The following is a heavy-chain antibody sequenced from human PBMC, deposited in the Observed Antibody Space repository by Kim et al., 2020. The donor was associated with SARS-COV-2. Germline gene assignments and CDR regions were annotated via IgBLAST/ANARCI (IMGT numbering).Heavy chain of an antibody. J-gene: IGHJ5*02. CDR1: GGSISSYY. D-gene: IGHD1-1*01. CDR2: IYYSGST. Sequence: SETLSLTCTVSGGSISSYYWSWIRQPPGKGLEWIGYIYYSGSTNYNPSLKSRVTISVDTSKNQFSLKLSSVTAADTAVDDCARTARGQPEGPRRDWFDPWGQGTLVTVSS. CDR3: ARTARGQPEGPRRDWFDP. V-gene: IGHV4-59*08.